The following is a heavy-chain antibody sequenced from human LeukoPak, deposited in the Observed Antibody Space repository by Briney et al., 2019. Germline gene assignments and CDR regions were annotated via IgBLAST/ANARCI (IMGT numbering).Heavy chain of an antibody. CDR2: IYYTGST. Sequence: SETLSLTCTVSGGSISSYYWSWVRQPPGKGLEWIGCIYYTGSTYYNPSLERRVTISVATSKNQFSLKVSSVTAADTAVYFCARTITIFGALGYFDYWGQGTLVTVSS. CDR1: GGSISSYY. V-gene: IGHV4-59*06. J-gene: IGHJ4*02. D-gene: IGHD3-3*01. CDR3: ARTITIFGALGYFDY.